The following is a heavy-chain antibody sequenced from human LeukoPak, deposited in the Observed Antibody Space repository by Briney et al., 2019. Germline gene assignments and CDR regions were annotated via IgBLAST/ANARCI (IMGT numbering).Heavy chain of an antibody. CDR2: ISYDGSNE. CDR3: AREGGNSWYNLYLSYYFDY. J-gene: IGHJ4*02. D-gene: IGHD6-13*01. V-gene: IGHV3-30-3*01. CDR1: GFSFNTYA. Sequence: GRPPRLSCAASGFSFNTYAMHWVRQTPGKGLEWVAVISYDGSNEHYADSAKGRFTISRDNSKNTLYLQMNSLRVEDTAVYYCAREGGNSWYNLYLSYYFDYWGQGTLVTVSS.